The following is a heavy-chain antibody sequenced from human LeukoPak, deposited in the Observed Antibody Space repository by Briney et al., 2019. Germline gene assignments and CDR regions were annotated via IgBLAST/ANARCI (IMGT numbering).Heavy chain of an antibody. Sequence: SETLSLTCTVSGGSISSYYWSWIRQPPGKGLEWIGYIYYSGSTNYNPSLKSRVTISVDTSKNQFSLKLSSVTAADTAVYYCARGVDDSSGYYIYYYYGMDVWGQGTTVTVSS. J-gene: IGHJ6*02. CDR2: IYYSGST. D-gene: IGHD3-22*01. CDR1: GGSISSYY. CDR3: ARGVDDSSGYYIYYYYGMDV. V-gene: IGHV4-59*01.